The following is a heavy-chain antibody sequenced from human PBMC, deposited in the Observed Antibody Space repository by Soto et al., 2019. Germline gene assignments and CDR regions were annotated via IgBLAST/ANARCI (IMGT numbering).Heavy chain of an antibody. CDR1: GFTFSSYS. V-gene: IGHV3-21*01. CDR3: ARGCGGDCYSQYYYYYGMDV. J-gene: IGHJ6*02. CDR2: ISSSSSYI. Sequence: SGGSLRLSCAASGFTFSSYSMNWVRQAPGKGLEWVSSISSSSSYIYYADSVKGRFTISRDNAKNSLYLQMNSLRAEDTAVYYCARGCGGDCYSQYYYYYGMDVWGQGTTVTVSS. D-gene: IGHD2-21*02.